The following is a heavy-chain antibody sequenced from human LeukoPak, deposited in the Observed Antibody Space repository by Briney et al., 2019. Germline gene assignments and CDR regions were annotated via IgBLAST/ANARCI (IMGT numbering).Heavy chain of an antibody. CDR1: GYTFTSYY. J-gene: IGHJ4*02. CDR3: ARGIVVVITPTDYYFDY. D-gene: IGHD3-22*01. V-gene: IGHV1-46*01. CDR2: INPSGGST. Sequence: ASVKVSCTASGYTFTSYYMHWVRQAPGQGLEWMGIINPSGGSTSYAQKFQGRVTMTRDTSTSTVYMELSSLRSEDTAVYYCARGIVVVITPTDYYFDYWGQGTLVTVSS.